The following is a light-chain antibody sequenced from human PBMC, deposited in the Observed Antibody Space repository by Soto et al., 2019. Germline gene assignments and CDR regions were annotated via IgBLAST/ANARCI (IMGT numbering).Light chain of an antibody. V-gene: IGLV2-23*01. J-gene: IGLJ1*01. CDR1: SSDVGSYNL. CDR2: EGS. Sequence: ASVSGVAVRCLTIISTGTSSDVGSYNLVSWYQQHPGKAPKLMIYEGSKRPSGVSNRFSGSKSGNTASLTISGLQAEDEADYYCCSYAGSSTSYVFGTGTKVTVL. CDR3: CSYAGSSTSYV.